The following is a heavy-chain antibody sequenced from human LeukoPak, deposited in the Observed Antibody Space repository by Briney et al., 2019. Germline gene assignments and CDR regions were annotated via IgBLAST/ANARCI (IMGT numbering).Heavy chain of an antibody. Sequence: GASVKVSCKASGYTFTGYYMHWVRQAPGQGLEWMGWINPNSGGTNYAQKFQGRVTMTRDTSISTAYMELSRLRSDDTAVYYCARDPSALLDYYDSSGLTNLFDYWGQGTLVTASS. D-gene: IGHD3-22*01. V-gene: IGHV1-2*02. CDR2: INPNSGGT. CDR1: GYTFTGYY. J-gene: IGHJ4*02. CDR3: ARDPSALLDYYDSSGLTNLFDY.